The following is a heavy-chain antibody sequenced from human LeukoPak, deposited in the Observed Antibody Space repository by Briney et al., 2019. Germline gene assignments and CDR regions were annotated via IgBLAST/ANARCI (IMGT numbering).Heavy chain of an antibody. J-gene: IGHJ2*01. CDR2: ISGSGGST. D-gene: IGHD5-18*01. CDR3: AKQQLSSHWYFDL. V-gene: IGHV3-23*01. Sequence: GGSLRLSCAASGFTFSSYAMSWVRQAPGKGLKWVSAISGSGGSTYYADSVKGRFTISRDNSKNTLYLQMNSLRAEDTAVYYCAKQQLSSHWYFDLWGRGTLVTVSS. CDR1: GFTFSSYA.